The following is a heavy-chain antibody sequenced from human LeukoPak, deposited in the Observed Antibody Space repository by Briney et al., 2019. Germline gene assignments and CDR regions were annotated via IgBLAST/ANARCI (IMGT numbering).Heavy chain of an antibody. Sequence: PGGSLRLSCAASGFTFSSYGMHWVRQAPGKGLEWVAVISYDGSNKYYADSVKGRFTISRDNSKNTLYLQMNSLRAEDTAVYYCARVRPTVTTKSSWFDPWGQGTLVTVSS. J-gene: IGHJ5*02. CDR2: ISYDGSNK. CDR1: GFTFSSYG. V-gene: IGHV3-30*19. CDR3: ARVRPTVTTKSSWFDP. D-gene: IGHD4-11*01.